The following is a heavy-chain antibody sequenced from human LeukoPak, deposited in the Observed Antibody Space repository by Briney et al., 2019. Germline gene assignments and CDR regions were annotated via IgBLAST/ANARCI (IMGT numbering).Heavy chain of an antibody. Sequence: ASVKVSCKASGDTFTNYGITWVRQAPGQGLEWMGWVSTYNGNTNYPQRLQGRVTMTTDTSTSTAYMEVRSLRSDDTAVYYCARDNFVVGTNPGYYYMDVWRKGTTVTVSS. CDR1: GDTFTNYG. D-gene: IGHD2-21*01. CDR3: ARDNFVVGTNPGYYYMDV. J-gene: IGHJ6*03. V-gene: IGHV1-18*01. CDR2: VSTYNGNT.